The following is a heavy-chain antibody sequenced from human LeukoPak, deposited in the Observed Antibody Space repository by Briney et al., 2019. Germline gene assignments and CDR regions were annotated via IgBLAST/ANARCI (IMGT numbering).Heavy chain of an antibody. J-gene: IGHJ4*02. D-gene: IGHD3-22*01. CDR1: GGSISSGDHY. CDR2: IYYSGST. Sequence: PSETLSLTCTVSGGSISSGDHYWSWIRQPPGKGLEWIGSIYYSGSTYYNPSLKSRVTISVDTSKNQFSLKLSSVTAADTAVYYCASRVYYDSRFDYWGQGTLVTVSS. CDR3: ASRVYYDSRFDY. V-gene: IGHV4-39*01.